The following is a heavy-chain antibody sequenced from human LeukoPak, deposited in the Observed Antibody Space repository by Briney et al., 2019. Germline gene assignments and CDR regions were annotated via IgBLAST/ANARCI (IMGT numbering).Heavy chain of an antibody. CDR3: ARDRLAGDGSGAYYYYGMDV. D-gene: IGHD6-13*01. V-gene: IGHV4-59*01. CDR1: GASISSNY. J-gene: IGHJ6*02. CDR2: ISYSGST. Sequence: PSETLSLTCTVSGASISSNYWSWIRQPPGKGLEWIGYISYSGSTNYNPSLKSRVTISVDTSKNQFSLKLSSVTAADTAVYYCARDRLAGDGSGAYYYYGMDVWGQGTTVTVSS.